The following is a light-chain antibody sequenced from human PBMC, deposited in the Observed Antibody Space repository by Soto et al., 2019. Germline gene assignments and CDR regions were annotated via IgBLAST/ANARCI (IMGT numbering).Light chain of an antibody. Sequence: DIQMTQSPSSLSASVGDRVTITCQTSQDISYYLNWYQHKPGKAPKLLIYDASNLETGVPSRFSGSGSGTAFTFTISSLQPEDFATYYCQQYDYLPFSFGPGTKVDIK. CDR3: QQYDYLPFS. J-gene: IGKJ3*01. V-gene: IGKV1-33*01. CDR2: DAS. CDR1: QDISYY.